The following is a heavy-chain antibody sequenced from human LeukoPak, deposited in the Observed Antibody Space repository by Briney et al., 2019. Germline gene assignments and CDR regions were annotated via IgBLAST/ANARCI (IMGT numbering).Heavy chain of an antibody. V-gene: IGHV4-59*08. D-gene: IGHD2-15*01. CDR1: GGSISSYY. J-gene: IGHJ4*02. CDR2: IYYSGST. Sequence: SSETLSLTCTVSGGSISSYYWSWIRQPPGKGLEWIGYIYYSGSTNYNPSLKGRVTISVDTSKNQFSLKLSSVTAADTAVYYCARHSPYCSGGSCYDDYWGQGTLVTVSS. CDR3: ARHSPYCSGGSCYDDY.